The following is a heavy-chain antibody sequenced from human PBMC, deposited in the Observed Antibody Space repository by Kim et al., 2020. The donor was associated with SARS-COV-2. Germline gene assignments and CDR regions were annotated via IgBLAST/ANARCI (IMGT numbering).Heavy chain of an antibody. CDR3: AIKGCGRFGEFNWFDP. D-gene: IGHD3-10*01. J-gene: IGHJ5*02. Sequence: ASVKVSCKVSGYTLTELSMHWVRQAPGKGLEWMGGFDPEDGETIYAQKFQGRVTMTEDTSTDTAYMELSSLRSEDTAVYYCAIKGCGRFGEFNWFDPWGQGTLVTVSS. V-gene: IGHV1-24*01. CDR2: FDPEDGET. CDR1: GYTLTELS.